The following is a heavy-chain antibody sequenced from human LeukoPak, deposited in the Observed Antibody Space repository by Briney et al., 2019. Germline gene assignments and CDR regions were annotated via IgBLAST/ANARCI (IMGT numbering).Heavy chain of an antibody. D-gene: IGHD5-18*01. CDR3: ARRRIRLWNTRPNYFDY. Sequence: PPETLSLTCAVYGGSFSGYYWSWIRQPPGKGLEWIGEINHSGSTNYNPSLKSRVTISVDTSKNQFSLKLSSVTAADTAVYYCARRRIRLWNTRPNYFDYWGQGTLVTVSS. CDR1: GGSFSGYY. V-gene: IGHV4-34*01. J-gene: IGHJ4*02. CDR2: INHSGST.